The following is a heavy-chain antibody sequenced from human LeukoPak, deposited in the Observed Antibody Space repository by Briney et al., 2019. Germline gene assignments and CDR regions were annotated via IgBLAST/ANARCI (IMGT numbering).Heavy chain of an antibody. J-gene: IGHJ4*02. Sequence: SETLSLTCAVYGGSFSGYYWSWIRQPPGKGLEWIGEINHSGSTNYNPSLKSRVTISADTSKNQFSLKLSSVTAADTAVYYCASRKMGNDYWGQGTLVTVSS. CDR1: GGSFSGYY. CDR2: INHSGST. V-gene: IGHV4-34*01. D-gene: IGHD7-27*01. CDR3: ASRKMGNDY.